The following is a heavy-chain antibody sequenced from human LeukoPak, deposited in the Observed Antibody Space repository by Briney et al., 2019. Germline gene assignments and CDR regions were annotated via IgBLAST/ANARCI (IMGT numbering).Heavy chain of an antibody. CDR1: GFTFSSYA. Sequence: PGGSLRLSCVFSGFTFSSYAMSWVRQAPGKGLEWVSAISGSGGSTYYADSVKGRFTISRDNSKNTLYLQMNSLRAEDTAVYYCAKKRGSYNSPSPYYFDYWGQGTLVTVSS. V-gene: IGHV3-23*01. D-gene: IGHD1-26*01. CDR2: ISGSGGST. CDR3: AKKRGSYNSPSPYYFDY. J-gene: IGHJ4*02.